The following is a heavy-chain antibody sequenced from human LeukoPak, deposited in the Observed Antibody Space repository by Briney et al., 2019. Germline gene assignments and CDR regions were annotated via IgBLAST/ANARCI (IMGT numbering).Heavy chain of an antibody. CDR2: ISSGSSYI. V-gene: IGHV3-21*04. CDR1: GFTVSSNF. D-gene: IGHD3-9*01. CDR3: AKDGGEYYDILTGYYPRLYYMDV. J-gene: IGHJ6*03. Sequence: GGSLRLSCAASGFTVSSNFMNWVRQAPGKGLEWVSIISSGSSYIHYADSVKGRFTISRDNSKNTLYLQMNSLRAEDTAVYYCAKDGGEYYDILTGYYPRLYYMDVWGKGTTVTISS.